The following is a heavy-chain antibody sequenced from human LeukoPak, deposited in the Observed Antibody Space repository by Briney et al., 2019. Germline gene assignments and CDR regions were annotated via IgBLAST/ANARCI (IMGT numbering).Heavy chain of an antibody. CDR1: GFTFDDYG. CDR3: ARSRIVGATGPPGY. CDR2: INWNGGST. J-gene: IGHJ4*02. D-gene: IGHD1-26*01. V-gene: IGHV3-20*04. Sequence: GGSLRLSCAASGFTFDDYGMSWVRQAPGKGLEWVSGINWNGGSTVYADSVKGRFTISRDNAKNSLYLQMNSLRAEDTALYYCARSRIVGATGPPGYWGQGTLVTVSS.